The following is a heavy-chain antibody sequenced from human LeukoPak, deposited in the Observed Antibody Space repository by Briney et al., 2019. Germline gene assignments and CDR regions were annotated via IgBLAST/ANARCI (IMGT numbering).Heavy chain of an antibody. J-gene: IGHJ4*02. V-gene: IGHV3-21*01. CDR1: GFTFSSYS. CDR2: ISSSGSYI. D-gene: IGHD3-22*01. CDR3: ARDLGDSSPYYFDY. Sequence: GGSLRLSCAASGFTFSSYSMNWVRQAPGKGLEWVSSISSSGSYIYYADSVKGRFTISRDNAKNSLYLQMNSLRAEDTAVYYCARDLGDSSPYYFDYWGQGTLVTVSS.